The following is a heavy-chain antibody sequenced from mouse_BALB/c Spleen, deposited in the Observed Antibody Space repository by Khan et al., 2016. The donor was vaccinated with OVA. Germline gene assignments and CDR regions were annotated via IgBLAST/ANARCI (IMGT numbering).Heavy chain of an antibody. CDR1: GFTFTSYG. J-gene: IGHJ2*01. V-gene: IGHV5-17*02. CDR3: ATSYFYGYYFDY. D-gene: IGHD1-1*01. Sequence: EVKLVESGGGLVQSGGSRKLSCAASGFTFTSYGMHWIRQAPEKGLEWVAYISSDSNTIYYADTVKGRFTISRDNPKNTLFLHMTSLRSGDTAMYFCATSYFYGYYFDYWGQGTTLTVSS. CDR2: ISSDSNTI.